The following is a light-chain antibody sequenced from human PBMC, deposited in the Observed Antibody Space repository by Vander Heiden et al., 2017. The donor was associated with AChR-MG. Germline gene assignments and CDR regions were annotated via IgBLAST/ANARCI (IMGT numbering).Light chain of an antibody. CDR1: KLGDKY. CDR2: QDT. V-gene: IGLV3-1*01. J-gene: IGLJ2*01. CDR3: QAWDSRTWV. Sequence: SYDLTQPPSVSVSPGPTARIPCSGDKLGDKYACWYQQKPGKSPVLVIYQDTKRPSGIPERFSGSNSGNTATLTISGTQAVDEAYYYCQAWDSRTWVFGGGTKLTVL.